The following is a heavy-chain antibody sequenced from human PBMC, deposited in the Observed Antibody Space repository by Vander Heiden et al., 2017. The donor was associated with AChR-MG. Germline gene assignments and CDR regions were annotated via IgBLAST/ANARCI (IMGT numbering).Heavy chain of an antibody. CDR3: ARVMQADFWSGYLGSYYYYMDV. Sequence: QVQLVQSGAEVKKPGASVKVSCKASGYTFTSYDINWVRQATGQGLEWMGWMNPNSGNTGYAQKFQGRVTMTRNTSISTAYMELSSLRSEDTAVYYCARVMQADFWSGYLGSYYYYMDVWGKGTTVTVSS. V-gene: IGHV1-8*01. CDR2: MNPNSGNT. J-gene: IGHJ6*03. D-gene: IGHD3-3*01. CDR1: GYTFTSYD.